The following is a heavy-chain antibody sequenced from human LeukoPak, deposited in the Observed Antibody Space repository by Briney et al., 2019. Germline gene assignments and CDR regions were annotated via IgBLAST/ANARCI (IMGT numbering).Heavy chain of an antibody. Sequence: GGSLRLSCAASGYTFNTYWIRWVRQAPGKGLVWVSSIASDGSITNYADSVKGRFTISRDNAKNTLYLQMNSLRVEDTAAYYCARGGGTYGYHGFYWGQGTLVTVSS. D-gene: IGHD2-8*01. J-gene: IGHJ4*02. CDR2: IASDGSIT. CDR3: ARGGGTYGYHGFY. V-gene: IGHV3-74*01. CDR1: GYTFNTYW.